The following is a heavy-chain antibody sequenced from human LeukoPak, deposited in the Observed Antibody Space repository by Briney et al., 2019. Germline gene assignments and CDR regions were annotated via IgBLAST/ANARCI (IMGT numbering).Heavy chain of an antibody. V-gene: IGHV3-21*01. CDR3: AREPTTQSFDY. CDR2: ITSRGNDV. CDR1: GFIYSSYI. J-gene: IGHJ4*02. Sequence: PGGALRLSFLGSGFIYSSYIMNWVRQAASKGREWVSSITSRGNDVYYADSMKGRFTISRHNAKNSLYLQMNSLRVEDTAVYYCAREPTTQSFDYWGQGTLVTVSS. D-gene: IGHD1-7*01.